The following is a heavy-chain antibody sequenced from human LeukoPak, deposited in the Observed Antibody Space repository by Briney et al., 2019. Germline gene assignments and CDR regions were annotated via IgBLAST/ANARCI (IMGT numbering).Heavy chain of an antibody. CDR3: AKSWWASLWFGELYLDY. CDR2: IRYDGSNT. Sequence: GGSLRLSCAASGFTFSSYGMHWVRQAPGGGLEWVAFIRYDGSNTYYADSVTGRFTVYRDNSKNTLYLQMNSLRAEDTAVYYCAKSWWASLWFGELYLDYGGQGTLVTVSS. CDR1: GFTFSSYG. J-gene: IGHJ4*02. D-gene: IGHD3-10*01. V-gene: IGHV3-30*02.